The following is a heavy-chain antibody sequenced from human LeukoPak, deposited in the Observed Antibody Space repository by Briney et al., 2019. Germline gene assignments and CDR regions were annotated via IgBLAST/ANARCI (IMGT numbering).Heavy chain of an antibody. Sequence: PGGSLRLSCAASGFTFSSYDMHWVRQATGKGLEWVSAIGTAGDTYYPGSVKGRFTISRENAKNSLYLQMNSLRAGDTAVYYCARGGIGLGYYYGMDVWGQGTTVTVSS. J-gene: IGHJ6*02. V-gene: IGHV3-13*01. CDR3: ARGGIGLGYYYGMDV. CDR1: GFTFSSYD. CDR2: IGTAGDT. D-gene: IGHD2-15*01.